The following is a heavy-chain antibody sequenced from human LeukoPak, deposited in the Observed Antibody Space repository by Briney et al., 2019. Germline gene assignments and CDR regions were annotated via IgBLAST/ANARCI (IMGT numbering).Heavy chain of an antibody. J-gene: IGHJ6*02. CDR1: GFTFSSYG. CDR3: VRLPHRDISAAGEYYYYGMDV. CDR2: IWYDGSNK. V-gene: IGHV3-33*08. D-gene: IGHD6-13*01. Sequence: GRSLTLSCAASGFTFSSYGMHWVRQAPGKGLEWVAVIWYDGSNKYYADSVKGRFTISRDNSKNTLYLQMNRLRAEDTAVFYCVRLPHRDISAAGEYYYYGMDVWGQGTTVTVS.